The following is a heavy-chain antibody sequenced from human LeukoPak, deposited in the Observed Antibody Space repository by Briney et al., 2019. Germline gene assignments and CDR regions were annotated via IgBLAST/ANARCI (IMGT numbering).Heavy chain of an antibody. CDR1: GFTFSNYA. Sequence: PGGCLRLSCAASGFTFSNYAMSWVRQAPGKGLEWVSGISGSGAITYYVDSVKGRFTISRDNSKNTLYLQMNSLRAEDTAVYYCAKDRSDNSSWYCMDVWGQGTTVTVSS. V-gene: IGHV3-23*01. CDR3: AKDRSDNSSWYCMDV. D-gene: IGHD6-13*01. J-gene: IGHJ6*02. CDR2: ISGSGAIT.